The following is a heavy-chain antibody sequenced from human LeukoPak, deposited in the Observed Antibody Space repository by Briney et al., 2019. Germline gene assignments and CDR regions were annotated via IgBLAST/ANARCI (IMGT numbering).Heavy chain of an antibody. V-gene: IGHV4-39*01. D-gene: IGHD6-19*01. CDR1: GGSISSSSYY. J-gene: IGHJ4*02. CDR3: ARGAVAGTGTVDY. Sequence: PSETLSLTCTVSGGSISSSSYYWGWIRQPPGKGLEWIGSIYYSGSTYYNPSLKSRVTISVDTSKNQFSLKLSSVTAADTAVYYCARGAVAGTGTVDYWGQGTLVTVSS. CDR2: IYYSGST.